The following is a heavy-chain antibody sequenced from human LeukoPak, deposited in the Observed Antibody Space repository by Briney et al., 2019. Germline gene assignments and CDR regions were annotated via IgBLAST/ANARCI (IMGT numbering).Heavy chain of an antibody. CDR2: INQDGTEK. Sequence: GESLRLSCAASQFTFTTYWMSWVRQAPGKGLEWVANINQDGTEKYYVDSVKGRFTISRDNAQNSLYLQMNSLRVEDTAVYYCAKVAKYYYGSETYYFFEHWGQGTPVTASS. D-gene: IGHD3-10*01. CDR1: QFTFTTYW. J-gene: IGHJ4*02. V-gene: IGHV3-7*01. CDR3: AKVAKYYYGSETYYFFEH.